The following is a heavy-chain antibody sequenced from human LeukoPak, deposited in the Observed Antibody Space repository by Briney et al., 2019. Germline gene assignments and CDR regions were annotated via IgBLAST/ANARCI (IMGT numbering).Heavy chain of an antibody. CDR2: IIPIFGTA. CDR3: ARGEGMATFYFDY. CDR1: GGTFSSYA. Sequence: GALVKVSCKASGGTFSSYAISWVRQAPGQGLEWMGGIIPIFGTANYAQKFQGRVTITADESTSTAYMELSSLRSEDTAVYYCARGEGMATFYFDYWGQGTLVTVSS. V-gene: IGHV1-69*13. J-gene: IGHJ4*02. D-gene: IGHD5-24*01.